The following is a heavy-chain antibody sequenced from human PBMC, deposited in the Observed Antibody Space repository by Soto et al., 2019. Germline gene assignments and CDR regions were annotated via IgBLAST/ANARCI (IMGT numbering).Heavy chain of an antibody. D-gene: IGHD3-3*01. J-gene: IGHJ4*02. CDR2: MYYSRST. CDR1: GGSVSEVDYY. Sequence: QVLLQESGPGLVKPSETLSLTCTVSGGSVSEVDYYWSWSRQPPGKGMEWIGYMYYSRSTKYNPSLKSRVTMSLDTSKNQFSLKLTSVTAADTAVYYCARESSIFGAIGFWGQGTLVTVSS. CDR3: ARESSIFGAIGF. V-gene: IGHV4-61*08.